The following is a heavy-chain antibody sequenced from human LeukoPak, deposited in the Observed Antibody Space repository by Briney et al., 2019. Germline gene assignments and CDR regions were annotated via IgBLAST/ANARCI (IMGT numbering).Heavy chain of an antibody. V-gene: IGHV3-23*01. CDR1: GFTFRRYG. D-gene: IGHD3-22*01. CDR3: ARDLGQYYDTSDNWFDP. J-gene: IGHJ5*02. Sequence: SGGSLRLSCAASGFTFRRYGMSWVRQAPGKGLEWVSAISGSGGNTFYADSVKGRFTISRDNAKNTLNLQMNSLRAEDTAVYYCARDLGQYYDTSDNWFDPWGQGTLVTVSS. CDR2: ISGSGGNT.